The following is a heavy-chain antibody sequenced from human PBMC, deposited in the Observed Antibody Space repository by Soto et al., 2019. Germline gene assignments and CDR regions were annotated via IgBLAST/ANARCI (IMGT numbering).Heavy chain of an antibody. CDR3: ARTWYSSGWGWFDP. CDR2: ISGSGTTI. J-gene: IGHJ5*02. D-gene: IGHD6-19*01. Sequence: EVQLVESGGGLVQPGGSLRLSCAASGFTFSSYSMNWVRQAPGKGLEWVSYISGSGTTIHYADSVKGRFTVSRDNAKNSLYLQMNSLRAEDMAVYYCARTWYSSGWGWFDPWGQGTLVTVSS. V-gene: IGHV3-48*01. CDR1: GFTFSSYS.